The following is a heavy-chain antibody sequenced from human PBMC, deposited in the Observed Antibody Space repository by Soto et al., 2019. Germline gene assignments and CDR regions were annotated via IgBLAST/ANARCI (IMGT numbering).Heavy chain of an antibody. D-gene: IGHD2-2*01. CDR1: GFIFSNYA. V-gene: IGHV3-30-3*01. CDR3: ARESCSSTNCYRPRGGLDV. CDR2: ISYDGSNK. Sequence: QVQLVESGGGVVQPGRSLKLYCAASGFIFSNYAVHWVRQAPGKGLEWVAVISYDGSNKYYADSVKGRFTISRDNSKNTLYLQMNSLRAEDTAVYYCARESCSSTNCYRPRGGLDVWGQGTTLTVSS. J-gene: IGHJ6*01.